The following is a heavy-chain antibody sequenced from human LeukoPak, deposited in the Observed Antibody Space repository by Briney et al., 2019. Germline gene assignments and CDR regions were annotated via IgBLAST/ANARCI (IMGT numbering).Heavy chain of an antibody. Sequence: SRTLSLTCAISGDSVSSNSAAWNWIRQSPSRGLEWLGRTYYRSKWYHDYAVSVKSRITINPDTSKNQFSLQLNSVTPEDTAVYYCVTARTVRDPYYYYGMDVWGQGTTVTVSS. J-gene: IGHJ6*02. D-gene: IGHD1-1*01. CDR1: GDSVSSNSAA. CDR2: TYYRSKWYH. V-gene: IGHV6-1*01. CDR3: VTARTVRDPYYYYGMDV.